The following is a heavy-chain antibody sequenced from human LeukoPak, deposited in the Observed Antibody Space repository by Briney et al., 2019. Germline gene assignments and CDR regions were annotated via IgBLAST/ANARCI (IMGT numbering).Heavy chain of an antibody. J-gene: IGHJ4*02. V-gene: IGHV3-7*01. CDR1: GFTFSSYS. CDR2: IKEDGSEK. CDR3: ARAGVAGYSDY. Sequence: PGGSLRLSCAVSGFTFSSYSMNWVRQAPGKGLEWVANIKEDGSEKYYVDSVKGRFTISRDNAKNSLYLQMNSLRAEDTAIYFCARAGVAGYSDYWGQGTLVTVSS. D-gene: IGHD6-19*01.